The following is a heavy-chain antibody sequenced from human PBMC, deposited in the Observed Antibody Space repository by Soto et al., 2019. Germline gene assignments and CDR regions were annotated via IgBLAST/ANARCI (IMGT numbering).Heavy chain of an antibody. CDR1: GFTVSSNY. CDR2: LYMSGIT. J-gene: IGHJ4*02. Sequence: EVQLVESGGGLVQPGGSLRLSCAASGFTVSSNYMTWVRQAPGKGLEWVSVLYMSGITYYADSVKGRFTISRDNSKNTLYLQMNSLRAEDTAVYYCARGSGRPLPLDCWGQGTLVTVSS. V-gene: IGHV3-66*01. CDR3: ARGSGRPLPLDC. D-gene: IGHD7-27*01.